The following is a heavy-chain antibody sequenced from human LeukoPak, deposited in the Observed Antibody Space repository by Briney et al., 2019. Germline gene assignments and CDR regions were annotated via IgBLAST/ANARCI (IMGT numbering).Heavy chain of an antibody. V-gene: IGHV3-23*01. D-gene: IGHD3-16*01. Sequence: GGSLRLSCAASGFTFSSYAMNWVRQAPGKGLEWVSAISGSGGSTYYADSGKGRFIISRDNAKSSLYLQMNSLRVEDTAVYYCARDCGGGAPCFDSWGQGTLVTVSS. CDR3: ARDCGGGAPCFDS. J-gene: IGHJ4*02. CDR2: ISGSGGST. CDR1: GFTFSSYA.